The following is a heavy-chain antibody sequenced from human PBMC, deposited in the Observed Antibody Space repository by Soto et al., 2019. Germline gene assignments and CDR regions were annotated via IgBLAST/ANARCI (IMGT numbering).Heavy chain of an antibody. CDR3: ARDSRSGYYLEY. CDR2: IYQSGGT. CDR1: GDSISSGGYS. Sequence: QLQLRESGSGLVKPSQTLSLTCTVSGDSISSGGYSWNWIRQPPGKGLEWIGYIYQSGGTDYNPSLKSRVTITVDSSNNQFSLKLRSVTAADTAVYYCARDSRSGYYLEYWGQGTLVTVSS. V-gene: IGHV4-30-2*01. D-gene: IGHD3-22*01. J-gene: IGHJ4*02.